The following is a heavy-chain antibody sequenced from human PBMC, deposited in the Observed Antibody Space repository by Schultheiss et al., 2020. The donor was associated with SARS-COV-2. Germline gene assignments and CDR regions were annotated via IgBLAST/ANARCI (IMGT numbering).Heavy chain of an antibody. CDR1: GGSISSSNW. D-gene: IGHD6-13*01. V-gene: IGHV4-4*02. Sequence: SETLSLTCAVSGGSISSSNWWSWVRQPPGKGLEWIGSIYYSGSTYYNPSLKSRVTISVDTSKNQFSLKLSSVTAADTAVYYCARSNRAAAVNWFDPWGQGILVTVSS. CDR2: IYYSGST. CDR3: ARSNRAAAVNWFDP. J-gene: IGHJ5*02.